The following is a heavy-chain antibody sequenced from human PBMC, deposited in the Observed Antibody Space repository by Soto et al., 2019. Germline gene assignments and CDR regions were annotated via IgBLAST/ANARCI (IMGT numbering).Heavy chain of an antibody. CDR2: IIPILGTA. V-gene: IGHV1-69*12. Sequence: QVQLVQSGAEVKKPGSSVKVSCKASGGTFSRYAISWVRQAPGQGLACMGGIIPILGTANYAQNFQGRVTITAEESTSIAYMELSSLLSEDTAMNYCARRGEGRRLPPYGMDVWGQGTTVTVYS. D-gene: IGHD3-10*01. CDR1: GGTFSRYA. CDR3: ARRGEGRRLPPYGMDV. J-gene: IGHJ6*01.